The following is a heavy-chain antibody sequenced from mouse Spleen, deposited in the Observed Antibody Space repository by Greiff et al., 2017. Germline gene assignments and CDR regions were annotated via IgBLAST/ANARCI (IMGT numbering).Heavy chain of an antibody. V-gene: IGHV1-54*01. D-gene: IGHD1-1*01. CDR1: GYAFTNYL. CDR3: ARGGAYYYGSDYFDY. CDR2: INPGSGGT. Sequence: QVQLQQSGAELVRPGTSVKVSCKASGYAFTNYLIEWVKQRPGQGLEWIGVINPGSGGTNYNEKFKGKATLTADKSSSTAYMQLSSLTSEDSAVYFCARGGAYYYGSDYFDYWGQGTTLTVSS. J-gene: IGHJ2*01.